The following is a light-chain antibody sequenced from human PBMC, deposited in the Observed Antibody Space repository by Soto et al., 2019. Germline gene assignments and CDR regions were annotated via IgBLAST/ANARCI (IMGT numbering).Light chain of an antibody. CDR1: SSDVGSYNL. CDR3: CSYTSTSTVV. CDR2: EGS. Sequence: QSALTQPASVSGSPGQSITISCTGTSSDVGSYNLVSWYQQHPGKAPKLMIYEGSKRPSGVSNRFSGCKSGNTASLTISGLQAEDEADYYCCSYTSTSTVVFGGGTQLTVL. J-gene: IGLJ2*01. V-gene: IGLV2-14*02.